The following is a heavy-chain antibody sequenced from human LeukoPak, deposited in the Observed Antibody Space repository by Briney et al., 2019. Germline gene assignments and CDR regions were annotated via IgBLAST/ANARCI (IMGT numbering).Heavy chain of an antibody. V-gene: IGHV3-74*01. CDR1: GFTFSSYW. J-gene: IGHJ4*02. CDR2: INSDGSST. D-gene: IGHD6-13*01. Sequence: GGSLRLSCAASGFTFSSYWMHWVRQAPGKGLVWVSRINSDGSSTSYADSVKGRFTISRDNAKSTLYLQMNSLRAEDTAVYYCARERRGYSSSWTHFDYWGQGTLVTVSS. CDR3: ARERRGYSSSWTHFDY.